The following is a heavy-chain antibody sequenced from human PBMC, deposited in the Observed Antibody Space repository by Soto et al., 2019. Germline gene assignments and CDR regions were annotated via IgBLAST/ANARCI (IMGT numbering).Heavy chain of an antibody. CDR2: MNPNSGNT. CDR3: ARESSAAVTGWFDP. Sequence: QVQLVQSGAEVNKRGASVKVSCKASGYTFTSYDLTWVRQATGQGLEWLGCMNPNSGNTGCAQKLQGRVTMTRNTSISTAYMELSSLRSADTAVYYCARESSAAVTGWFDPWGQGTLVTVSS. V-gene: IGHV1-8*01. D-gene: IGHD6-13*01. CDR1: GYTFTSYD. J-gene: IGHJ5*02.